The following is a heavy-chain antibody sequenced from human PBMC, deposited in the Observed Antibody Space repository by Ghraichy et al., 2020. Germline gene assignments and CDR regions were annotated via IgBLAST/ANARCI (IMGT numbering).Heavy chain of an antibody. CDR1: GGSISSYY. CDR3: AMHPVVYVGFDP. Sequence: SETLSLTCTVSGGSISSYYWSWIRQPPGKGLVWIGYIYFSGSTNYNPTLKRRVTISADTSKKQFSLKQRSATAADTAVYYCAMHPVVYVGFDPWGQGTLVTGSP. J-gene: IGHJ5*02. V-gene: IGHV4-59*01. CDR2: IYFSGST. D-gene: IGHD5/OR15-5a*01.